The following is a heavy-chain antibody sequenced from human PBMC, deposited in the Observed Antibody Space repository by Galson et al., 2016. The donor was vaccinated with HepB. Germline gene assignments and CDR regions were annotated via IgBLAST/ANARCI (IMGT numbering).Heavy chain of an antibody. Sequence: SETLSLTCSVSGGSLTNYYWTWVRQSPGKGLEWIGHVHSRGSTSYNPSLESRVTMSVDMSKNQFSLRLTSVTAADTAVYFCARYDVSGKWLDFWGQGTLVTVSS. CDR3: ARYDVSGKWLDF. CDR1: GGSLTNYY. D-gene: IGHD3-16*01. V-gene: IGHV4-4*07. J-gene: IGHJ4*02. CDR2: VHSRGST.